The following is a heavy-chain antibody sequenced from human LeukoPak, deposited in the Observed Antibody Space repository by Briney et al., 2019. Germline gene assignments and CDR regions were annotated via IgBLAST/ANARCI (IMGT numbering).Heavy chain of an antibody. V-gene: IGHV4-59*11. CDR3: ARGYDSSAYYPFNY. Sequence: PSETLSLTCVVSGGSLSTHHWSWIRQSPGRGLEWIGYISDSGSTNYNPSLKSRVTISVDTSKNQFSLMLSSVSAADTAVYYCARGYDSSAYYPFNYWGQGTLVTVSS. D-gene: IGHD3-22*01. J-gene: IGHJ4*02. CDR1: GGSLSTHH. CDR2: ISDSGST.